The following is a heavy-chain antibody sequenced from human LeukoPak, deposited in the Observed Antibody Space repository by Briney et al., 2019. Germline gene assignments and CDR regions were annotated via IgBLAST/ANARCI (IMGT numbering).Heavy chain of an antibody. V-gene: IGHV1-8*01. CDR3: ARGTIGCTNGVCNYYYYGMDV. CDR1: GYTFTSYD. J-gene: IGHJ6*02. CDR2: MNPNSGNT. Sequence: GASVKVSCKASGYTFTSYDINWVRQATGQGPEWMGWMNPNSGNTGYAQKSQGRVTMTRNTSISTAYMELSSLRSEDTAVYYCARGTIGCTNGVCNYYYYGMDVWGQGTTVTVSS. D-gene: IGHD2-8*01.